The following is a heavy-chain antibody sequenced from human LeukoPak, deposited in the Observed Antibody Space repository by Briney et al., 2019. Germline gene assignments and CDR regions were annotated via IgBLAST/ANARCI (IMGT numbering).Heavy chain of an antibody. CDR2: ISSSSSYI. Sequence: SGGSLRLSCAASGFTFSSYSMNWVRQAPGMGLEWVSSISSSSSYIYYADSVKGRFTISRDNAKNSLYLQMNSLRAEDTAVYYCARDLKIAQQQLVRGDAFDIWGQGTMVTVSS. CDR3: ARDLKIAQQQLVRGDAFDI. CDR1: GFTFSSYS. J-gene: IGHJ3*02. D-gene: IGHD6-13*01. V-gene: IGHV3-21*01.